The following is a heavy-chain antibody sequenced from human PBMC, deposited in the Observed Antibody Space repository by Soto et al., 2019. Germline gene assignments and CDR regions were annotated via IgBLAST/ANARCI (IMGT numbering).Heavy chain of an antibody. CDR1: GYIFSSYW. D-gene: IGHD3-10*01. CDR3: ASLWPRTSYYGHGF. CDR2: IYPGDSDT. Sequence: PGESLKISCKGSGYIFSSYWIAWVRQKPGEGLEWMGIIYPGDSDTRYSPSFQGQVTISADKSISTAYLQWSSLKASDTAMYYCASLWPRTSYYGHGFWGQGTMVTVSS. V-gene: IGHV5-51*01. J-gene: IGHJ3*01.